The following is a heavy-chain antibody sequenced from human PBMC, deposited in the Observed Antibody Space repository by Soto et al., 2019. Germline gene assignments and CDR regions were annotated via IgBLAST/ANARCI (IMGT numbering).Heavy chain of an antibody. CDR2: ISSSGTYI. CDR3: VRAGHVFDVHYYGMDL. CDR1: GFTFNDYS. D-gene: IGHD3-10*01. Sequence: LRLSCEASGFTFNDYSMDWVRQAPEKGLEWVSSISSSGTYIYYADSVKGRFAISRDNASNVMYLQMDTLRAEDTAVYYCVRAGHVFDVHYYGMDLWGQGTTVTVSS. J-gene: IGHJ6*02. V-gene: IGHV3-21*01.